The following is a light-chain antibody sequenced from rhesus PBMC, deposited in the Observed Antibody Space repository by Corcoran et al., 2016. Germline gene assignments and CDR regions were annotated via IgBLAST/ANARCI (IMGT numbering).Light chain of an antibody. Sequence: DIQMTQSPSSLSASVGDRVTITCRASQGISNWLAWYQQKPGEAPKLLIYRASNLETGVPSRFSGSGSGTDFTLTISSLQSEDNATYYCQQHENSPYSFGQGTKVEIK. CDR2: RAS. J-gene: IGKJ2*01. V-gene: IGKV1-69*01. CDR1: QGISNW. CDR3: QQHENSPYS.